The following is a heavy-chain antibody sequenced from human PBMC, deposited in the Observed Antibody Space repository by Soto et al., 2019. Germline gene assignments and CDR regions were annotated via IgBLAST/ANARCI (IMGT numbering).Heavy chain of an antibody. Sequence: DVQLLESGGGLVQPEGSLRLSCAASGFTFSSYAMGWVRQGPGKGLEWVAVVSIGGSTHYADSVRGRFTISRDNSMNTRPLPMNSMTADDTDVYFCVKRRGAGGHFDCWGQGALVTVTS. V-gene: IGHV3-23*01. CDR1: GFTFSSYA. CDR2: VSIGGST. CDR3: VKRRGAGGHFDC. J-gene: IGHJ4*02. D-gene: IGHD2-15*01.